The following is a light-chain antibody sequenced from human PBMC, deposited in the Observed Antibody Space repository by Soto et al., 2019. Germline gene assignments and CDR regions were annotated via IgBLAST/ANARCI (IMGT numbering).Light chain of an antibody. J-gene: IGLJ1*01. Sequence: SVLTQPASVSGSPGQTITISCTGTSSDIGGYNAVSWYQHHPGKAPKLIIYEVTHRPSGVSDRFSASKSGNTASLTISGLQAEDEADYYCNSFRVSHLYVFGTGTKVTDL. CDR1: SSDIGGYNA. CDR2: EVT. CDR3: NSFRVSHLYV. V-gene: IGLV2-14*01.